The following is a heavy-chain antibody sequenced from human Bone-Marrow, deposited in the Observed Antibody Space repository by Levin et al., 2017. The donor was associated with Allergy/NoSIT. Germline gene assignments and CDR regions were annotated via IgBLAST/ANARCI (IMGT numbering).Heavy chain of an antibody. CDR1: GFAFSNHA. Sequence: PGGSLRLSCSASGFAFSNHAMSWVRQAPGKGLEWVSDISGSGGTTHFAESVKGRFTISRDNSKNTLYLQMNNLRVEDTAIYYCAKDLYGDYVFDHWGQGTLVTVSS. D-gene: IGHD4-17*01. V-gene: IGHV3-23*01. CDR3: AKDLYGDYVFDH. CDR2: ISGSGGTT. J-gene: IGHJ4*02.